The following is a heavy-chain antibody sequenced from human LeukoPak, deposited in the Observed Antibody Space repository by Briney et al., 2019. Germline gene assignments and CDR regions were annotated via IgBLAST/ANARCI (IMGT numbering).Heavy chain of an antibody. D-gene: IGHD6-19*01. J-gene: IGHJ2*01. CDR3: ARSDSGAYVGRSFDL. CDR2: IKEDGSER. V-gene: IGHV3-7*01. CDR1: GFTFSSYW. Sequence: PGGSLRLSCAASGFTFSSYWMNWVRQAPGKGLEWVANIKEDGSERYYVDSVKGRFTISRDNARNSLSLEMNSLRVEDTAVYFCARSDSGAYVGRSFDLWGRGTLVTVSS.